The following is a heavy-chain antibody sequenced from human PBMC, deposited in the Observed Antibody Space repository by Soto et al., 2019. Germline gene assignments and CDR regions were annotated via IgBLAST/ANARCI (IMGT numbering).Heavy chain of an antibody. Sequence: ASVKVSCKASGYTFTGYYMHGVRQAPGQGLEWMGWINPNSGGTNYAQKFQGWVTMTRDTSISTAYMELSRLRSDDTAVYYCARGDSSGYYFDDAFDIWGQGTMVTVSS. CDR3: ARGDSSGYYFDDAFDI. D-gene: IGHD3-22*01. V-gene: IGHV1-2*04. J-gene: IGHJ3*02. CDR1: GYTFTGYY. CDR2: INPNSGGT.